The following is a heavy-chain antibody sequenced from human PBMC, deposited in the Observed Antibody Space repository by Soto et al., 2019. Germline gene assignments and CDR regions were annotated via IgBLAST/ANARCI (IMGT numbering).Heavy chain of an antibody. Sequence: SETLSLTCTVSGGSISSSSYYWGWIRQPPGKGLEWIGSIYYSGSTYYNPSLKSRVTISVDTSKNQFSLKLSSVTAADTAVYYCAIRCSSTSCYTSDYYYYGMDVWSQGTTVTVSS. D-gene: IGHD2-2*02. J-gene: IGHJ6*02. CDR2: IYYSGST. CDR3: AIRCSSTSCYTSDYYYYGMDV. CDR1: GGSISSSSYY. V-gene: IGHV4-39*01.